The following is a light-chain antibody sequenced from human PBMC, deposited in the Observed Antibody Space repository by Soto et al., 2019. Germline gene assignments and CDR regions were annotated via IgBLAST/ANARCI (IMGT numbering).Light chain of an antibody. CDR1: QSLLHSNGYTY. Sequence: IVMTQSPLSLPVTPGEPASISCRSSQSLLHSNGYTYLDWYLKKPGQSPQLLICLGSNRASGVPDRFSGSGSGTDFTLKISRVEAEDVGVYYCMQGLQTPTFGGGTNLEIK. V-gene: IGKV2-28*01. CDR3: MQGLQTPT. J-gene: IGKJ4*01. CDR2: LGS.